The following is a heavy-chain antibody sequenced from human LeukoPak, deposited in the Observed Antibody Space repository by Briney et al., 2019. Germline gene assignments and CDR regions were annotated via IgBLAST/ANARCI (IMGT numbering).Heavy chain of an antibody. D-gene: IGHD2-15*01. CDR3: ARDMTFCSGGSCYSLGFDI. Sequence: GGSLRLSCAASGFTFNYFSVNWVRQAPGKGLEWFSYISSSRGTIYYADSVKGRFTISRDNAKHSLYLQMNSLRDEDTGVYYCARDMTFCSGGSCYSLGFDIWGQGTMVTVSS. CDR2: ISSSRGTI. CDR1: GFTFNYFS. J-gene: IGHJ3*02. V-gene: IGHV3-48*02.